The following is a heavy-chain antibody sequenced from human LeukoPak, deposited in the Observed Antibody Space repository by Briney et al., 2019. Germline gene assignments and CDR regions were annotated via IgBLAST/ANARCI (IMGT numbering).Heavy chain of an antibody. D-gene: IGHD6-25*01. Sequence: GGSLRLSCSASGFTFSSYGMSWVRQPPGKGLEWVSTISVSGSTTYYADSVQGRFTISRDNSKKTLYLQMNTLRVEDTAVYYCAKKGSAGIAARGSDYWGQGTLVTVSS. V-gene: IGHV3-23*01. CDR3: AKKGSAGIAARGSDY. CDR1: GFTFSSYG. CDR2: ISVSGSTT. J-gene: IGHJ4*02.